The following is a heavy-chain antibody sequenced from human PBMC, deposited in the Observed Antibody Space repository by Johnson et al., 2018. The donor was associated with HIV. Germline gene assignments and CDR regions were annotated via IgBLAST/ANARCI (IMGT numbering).Heavy chain of an antibody. D-gene: IGHD3-22*01. J-gene: IGHJ3*02. Sequence: EVQLVESGGGVGQPGGSLRVSCSASGFTFSNYMSWVRQAPGKGLEWVSGINWNGGSTGYADSVKGRFTISRDNAKNSLYLQMNSLRAEDTALYYCARDLKSYYDSSGYFDAFDIWGQGTMVTVSS. CDR1: GFTFSNY. V-gene: IGHV3-20*04. CDR3: ARDLKSYYDSSGYFDAFDI. CDR2: INWNGGST.